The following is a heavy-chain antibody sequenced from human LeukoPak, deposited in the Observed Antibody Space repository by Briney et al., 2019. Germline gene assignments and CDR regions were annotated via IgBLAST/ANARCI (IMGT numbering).Heavy chain of an antibody. V-gene: IGHV3-21*01. J-gene: IGHJ4*02. CDR1: GFTFSNYN. CDR3: ARDLRL. CDR2: IRSGSNYI. Sequence: GGSLRLSCAASGFTFSNYNMNWVRQAPGKGLEWVSSIRSGSNYIYYADSVQGRFTISRDNARNSLYLQMNSLRADDAAVYYCARDLRLWGQGTLVTVSS.